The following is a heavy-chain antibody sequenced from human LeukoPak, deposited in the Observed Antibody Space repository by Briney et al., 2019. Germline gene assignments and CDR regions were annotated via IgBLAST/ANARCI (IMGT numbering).Heavy chain of an antibody. CDR1: GYTFSGYY. CDR2: INPNTGGT. CDR3: ARPSRGVRGYSGYDY. D-gene: IGHD5-12*01. Sequence: GASVKVSCKASGYTFSGYYMHWVRQAPGQGLEWMGWINPNTGGTNYAQKFQGRVTMTRDTSISTAYMELSRLRSDDTAVYYCARPSRGVRGYSGYDYWGQGTLVTVSS. V-gene: IGHV1-2*02. J-gene: IGHJ4*02.